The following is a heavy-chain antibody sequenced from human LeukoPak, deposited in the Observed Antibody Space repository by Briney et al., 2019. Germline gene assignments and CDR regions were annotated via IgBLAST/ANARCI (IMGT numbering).Heavy chain of an antibody. CDR3: AKDIPGDGYNNDFDY. CDR1: GFTFSNHA. D-gene: IGHD5-24*01. CDR2: INRSGGST. Sequence: PGGSLRLSCAASGFTFSNHAMPWARQAPGKGREYVSSINRSGGSTYYADSVKGRFTISRDNSKNTLYLQMNSLRAEDTAVYYCAKDIPGDGYNNDFDYWGQGTLVTVSS. V-gene: IGHV3-23*01. J-gene: IGHJ4*02.